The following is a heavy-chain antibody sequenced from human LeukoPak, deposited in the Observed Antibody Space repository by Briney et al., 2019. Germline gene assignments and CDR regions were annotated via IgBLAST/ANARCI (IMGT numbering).Heavy chain of an antibody. D-gene: IGHD1-26*01. CDR1: GFTFSSYA. CDR3: AKVRDSGSYPYYSFGMDV. J-gene: IGHJ6*02. Sequence: PGGSLRLSCAASGFTFSSYAMSWVRQAPGKGLEWVSVISGNGGSTYYADSVKGRFTISRDNSKNTLYLQMNSLRAEDTAVYYCAKVRDSGSYPYYSFGMDVWGQGTTATVSS. CDR2: ISGNGGST. V-gene: IGHV3-23*01.